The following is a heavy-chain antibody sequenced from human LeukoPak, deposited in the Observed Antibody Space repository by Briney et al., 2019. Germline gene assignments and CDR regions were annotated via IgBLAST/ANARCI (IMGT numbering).Heavy chain of an antibody. D-gene: IGHD1-1*01. CDR3: ARRGPGTLGDY. CDR1: GYSFTSYW. J-gene: IGHJ4*02. V-gene: IGHV5-51*01. Sequence: GESLKSSCKGSGYSFTSYWIGWVRKVPGKGLEWMGIIYPGDSDTRYSPSFQGQVTNSPDKSISTAYLQWSRLKASDTAMYYCARRGPGTLGDYWGQGTLVTVSS. CDR2: IYPGDSDT.